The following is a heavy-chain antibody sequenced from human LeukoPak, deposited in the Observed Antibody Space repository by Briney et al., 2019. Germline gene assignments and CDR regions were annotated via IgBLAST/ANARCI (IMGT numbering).Heavy chain of an antibody. V-gene: IGHV3-21*01. CDR1: GLTFSGYI. CDR2: ISTSGTYM. J-gene: IGHJ6*02. CDR3: ARGIAAAGHGMDV. D-gene: IGHD6-13*01. Sequence: GGSLRLSCAASGLTFSGYIMNWVRQAPGKGLEWVSSISTSGTYMDYADSVKGRFIITRDNSKNSLFLQMNSLRAEDTAVYSCARGIAAAGHGMDVWGQGTTVTVSS.